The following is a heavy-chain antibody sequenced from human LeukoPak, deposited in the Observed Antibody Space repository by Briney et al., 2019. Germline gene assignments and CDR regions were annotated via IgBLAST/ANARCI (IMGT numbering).Heavy chain of an antibody. D-gene: IGHD5-18*01. CDR3: ASSVDTSMVNY. CDR2: IHYSGSS. J-gene: IGHJ4*02. V-gene: IGHV4-39*07. Sequence: SETLSLTCTVSGGSISSSSYYWGWIRQPPGKRLEWIGSIHYSGSSNYNPSLKSRVTISVDTSKNQFSLKLSSVTAADTAVYYCASSVDTSMVNYWGQGTLVTVSS. CDR1: GGSISSSSYY.